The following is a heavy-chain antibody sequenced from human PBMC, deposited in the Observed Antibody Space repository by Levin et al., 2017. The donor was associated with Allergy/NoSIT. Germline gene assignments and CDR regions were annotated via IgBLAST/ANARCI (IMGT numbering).Heavy chain of an antibody. Sequence: SETLSLTCTVSGGSISRSTYYWGWIRQPPGKGLEWIGSIYYSGSTYYNPSLKSRVTISVDMSENQFSLKLNSVTAADTAVYYCATLMITFGGVIVNWGQGTLVTVSS. D-gene: IGHD3-16*02. J-gene: IGHJ4*02. CDR2: IYYSGST. V-gene: IGHV4-39*01. CDR1: GGSISRSTYY. CDR3: ATLMITFGGVIVN.